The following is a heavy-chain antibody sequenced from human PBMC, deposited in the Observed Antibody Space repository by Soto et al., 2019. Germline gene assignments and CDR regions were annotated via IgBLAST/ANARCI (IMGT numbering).Heavy chain of an antibody. CDR1: GLTFSTHA. D-gene: IGHD6-13*01. CDR2: VSFDGSNK. Sequence: QVQLVESGGGVVQPGRSLRLSCAASGLTFSTHAMHWFRQAPGKGLECVAIVSFDGSNKYYEDSVKGRFTISRDNSTNALYLQMSVLTPEDTAFYYCARDQTGITTAGGGRIDRWGQGTLVTVSS. CDR3: ARDQTGITTAGGGRIDR. V-gene: IGHV3-30-3*01. J-gene: IGHJ5*02.